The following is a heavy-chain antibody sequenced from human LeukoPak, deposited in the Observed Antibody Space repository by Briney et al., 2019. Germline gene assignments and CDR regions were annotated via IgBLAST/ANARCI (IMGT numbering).Heavy chain of an antibody. J-gene: IGHJ5*01. D-gene: IGHD3-10*01. Sequence: ASVKVSCKASGYTFTSYGISWVRQAPGQGLEWMGWMNPNSGNTGYAQKFQGRVTITKNTSISTAYMELSSLRSEDTAVYYCARGRTPGTYNWFDPWGQGTRVTVSS. CDR2: MNPNSGNT. CDR1: GYTFTSYG. V-gene: IGHV1-8*03. CDR3: ARGRTPGTYNWFDP.